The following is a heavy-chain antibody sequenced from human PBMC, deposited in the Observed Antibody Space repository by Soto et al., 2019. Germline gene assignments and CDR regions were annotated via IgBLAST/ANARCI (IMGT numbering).Heavy chain of an antibody. J-gene: IGHJ6*03. Sequence: QLQLQESGPGLVKPSETLSLTCTVSGGSISSNNYYWGWIRQPPGKGLEWIGSIYYSGSTYYSPSLKSRVTISVDTSKNQFSLKLSSVTAADTALYYCASLLGIRGVYYYYYYYMDVWGKGTTVTVSS. D-gene: IGHD6-13*01. CDR2: IYYSGST. CDR1: GGSISSNNYY. CDR3: ASLLGIRGVYYYYYYYMDV. V-gene: IGHV4-39*01.